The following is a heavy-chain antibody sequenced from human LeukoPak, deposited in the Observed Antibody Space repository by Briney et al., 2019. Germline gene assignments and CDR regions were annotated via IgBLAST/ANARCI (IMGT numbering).Heavy chain of an antibody. CDR1: GFTFSSYA. J-gene: IGHJ4*02. D-gene: IGHD6-13*01. CDR2: ISGSGGST. Sequence: GGSLRLSCAASGFTFSSYAMSWVRLAPGKGLEWVSAISGSGGSTYYADSVKGRFTISRDNSKNTLYLQMNSLRAEDTAVYYCAKNYGIAAAGTIVDYWGQGTLVTVSS. V-gene: IGHV3-23*01. CDR3: AKNYGIAAAGTIVDY.